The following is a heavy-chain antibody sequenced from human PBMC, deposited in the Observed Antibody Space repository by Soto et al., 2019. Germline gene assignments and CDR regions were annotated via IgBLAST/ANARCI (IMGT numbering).Heavy chain of an antibody. J-gene: IGHJ5*02. V-gene: IGHV3-33*01. Sequence: GGSLRLSCAASGFTFSSYGMHWVRQAPGKGLEWVAVIWYDGSNKYYADSVKGRFTISRDNSKNTLYLQMNSLRAEDTAVYYCARDFDDSSGYPSNWFDPWGQGTLVTVSS. CDR2: IWYDGSNK. D-gene: IGHD3-22*01. CDR3: ARDFDDSSGYPSNWFDP. CDR1: GFTFSSYG.